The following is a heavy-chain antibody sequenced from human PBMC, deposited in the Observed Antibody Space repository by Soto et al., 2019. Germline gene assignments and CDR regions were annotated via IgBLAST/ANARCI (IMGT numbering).Heavy chain of an antibody. CDR1: GYAFTGHY. V-gene: IGHV1-2*02. J-gene: IGHJ4*02. D-gene: IGHD2-15*01. Sequence: ASVKVSCKASGYAFTGHYIHWVRQAPEQGPEWMGEIGPDSGATRYAQKFQGRVTMTRDMSITTVYMELNNLRPDDTALYFCAVSSPDIVVLPSSIYFTSWGPGAQVTVSS. CDR2: IGPDSGAT. CDR3: AVSSPDIVVLPSSIYFTS.